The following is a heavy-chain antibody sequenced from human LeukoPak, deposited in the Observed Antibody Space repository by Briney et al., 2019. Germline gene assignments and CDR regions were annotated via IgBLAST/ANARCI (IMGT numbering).Heavy chain of an antibody. Sequence: GGSLRLSCAASGFTFSSYEMNCVRQAPGKGLEWVSYISSSGSTIYYADSVKGRFTISRDNAKNSLYLQMNSLRAEDTAVYYCARDEIVVVPAAMLGYYYYGMDVWGQGTTVTVSS. CDR3: ARDEIVVVPAAMLGYYYYGMDV. V-gene: IGHV3-48*03. CDR1: GFTFSSYE. D-gene: IGHD2-2*01. J-gene: IGHJ6*02. CDR2: ISSSGSTI.